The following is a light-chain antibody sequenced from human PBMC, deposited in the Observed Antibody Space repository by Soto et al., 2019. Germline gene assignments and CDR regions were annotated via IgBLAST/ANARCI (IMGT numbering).Light chain of an antibody. CDR3: SSYTRSDIFV. CDR1: SSDVGLYNY. J-gene: IGLJ1*01. Sequence: QSALTQPASVSGSPGQSITISCTGTSSDVGLYNYVSWYQQHPGKAPKLMIYEVSNRPSGVSNRFSGSKSGNTASLTISGLQAEDEADYYCSSYTRSDIFVFGTGTKLTVL. CDR2: EVS. V-gene: IGLV2-14*01.